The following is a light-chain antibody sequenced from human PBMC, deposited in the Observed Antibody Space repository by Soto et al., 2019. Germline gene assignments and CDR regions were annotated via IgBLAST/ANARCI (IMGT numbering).Light chain of an antibody. V-gene: IGKV3-20*01. CDR2: GAS. CDR1: QNIGSL. CDR3: QQFATSPRT. J-gene: IGKJ1*01. Sequence: EIVLTQSPGTLSLSPGERATLSCRASQNIGSLLGWYQQKPGRAPRLLIGASRRATGIPDRFSASGSGTDFTLTISRLEPEDFAVYYCQQFATSPRTFGRGTTVEIK.